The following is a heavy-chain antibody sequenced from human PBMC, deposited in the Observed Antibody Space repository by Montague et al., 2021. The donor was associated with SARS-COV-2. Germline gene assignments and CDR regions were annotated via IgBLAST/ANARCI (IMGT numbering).Heavy chain of an antibody. J-gene: IGHJ3*02. CDR2: IYTSGST. CDR1: GGSISSDGYY. Sequence: TLSLTCSVSGGSISSDGYYWNWIRQPAGKGLEWIGRIYTSGSTNYNPSLKSRVTISVDTSKNQFSLKPSSVAAADTAVYYCARVGRGSSWYEVAFDIWGQGTMVTVSS. V-gene: IGHV4-61*02. D-gene: IGHD6-13*01. CDR3: ARVGRGSSWYEVAFDI.